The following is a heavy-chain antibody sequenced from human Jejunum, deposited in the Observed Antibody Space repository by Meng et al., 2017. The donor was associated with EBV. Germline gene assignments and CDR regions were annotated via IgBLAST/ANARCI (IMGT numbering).Heavy chain of an antibody. J-gene: IGHJ4*02. D-gene: IGHD3-22*01. CDR1: GSSISDNDW. V-gene: IGHV4-4*02. CDR3: AGNGYYALEY. Sequence: QVQLQSSGPRLGKPSGTLSLTCGVSGSSISDNDWWSWVRQPPGKGLEWLGEIYHGGGTNYNPSLESRVTISVDKSKNQFSLKLNSVTVADTAVYYCAGNGYYALEYWGPGILVTVSS. CDR2: IYHGGGT.